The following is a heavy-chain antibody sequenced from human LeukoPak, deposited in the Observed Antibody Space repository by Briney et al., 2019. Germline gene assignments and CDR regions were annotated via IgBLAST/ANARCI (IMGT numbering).Heavy chain of an antibody. CDR2: ISWDGGST. CDR1: GFTFDDYA. V-gene: IGHV3-43D*03. CDR3: AKEITFGGGVPIYYFDY. D-gene: IGHD3-16*01. Sequence: GGSLRLSCAASGFTFDDYAMHWVRQAPGKGLEWVSLISWDGGSTYYADSVKGRFTISRGNSKNSLYLQMNSLRAEDTALYYCAKEITFGGGVPIYYFDYWGQGTLVTVSS. J-gene: IGHJ4*02.